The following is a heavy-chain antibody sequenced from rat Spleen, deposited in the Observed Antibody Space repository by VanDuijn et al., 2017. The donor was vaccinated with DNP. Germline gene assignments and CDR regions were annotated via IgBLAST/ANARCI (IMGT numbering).Heavy chain of an antibody. Sequence: EVKLVESGGGLVQPGRSLKLSCAASGFNFNDYWMGWVRQAPGKGLEWIGQINKDSSKINYIPSLKEKITISRDNAQNTLYLQMNKLGSEDTAIYYCAKGPNYGGWSDYFDYWGQGVMVTVSS. CDR2: INKDSSKI. CDR3: AKGPNYGGWSDYFDY. D-gene: IGHD1-11*01. V-gene: IGHV4-2*01. J-gene: IGHJ2*01. CDR1: GFNFNDYW.